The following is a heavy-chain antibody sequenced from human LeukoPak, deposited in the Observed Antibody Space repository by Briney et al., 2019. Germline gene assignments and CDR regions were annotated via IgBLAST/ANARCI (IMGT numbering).Heavy chain of an antibody. V-gene: IGHV5-10-1*01. Sequence: RESLKISCKGSGYSFTSYWISWVRQMPGKGLEWMGRIDPSDSYTNYSPSFQGHVTISADKSISTAYLQWSSLKASDTAMYYCARGAFGGWYYFDYWGQGTLVTVSS. CDR1: GYSFTSYW. CDR3: ARGAFGGWYYFDY. J-gene: IGHJ4*02. CDR2: IDPSDSYT. D-gene: IGHD6-19*01.